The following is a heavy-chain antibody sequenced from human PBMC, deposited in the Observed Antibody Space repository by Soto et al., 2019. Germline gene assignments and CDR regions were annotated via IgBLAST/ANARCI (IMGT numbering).Heavy chain of an antibody. CDR2: IIPILGIT. J-gene: IGHJ6*03. V-gene: IGHV1-69*04. Sequence: ASVKVSCKAYGGTFSSYTISWVRQAPGQGLEWMGRIIPILGITNYAQKFQGRVTITADKSTSTAYMQLSSLRSEDTSVYYCARDLAYYYMDVWGKGTTVTVSS. CDR3: ARDLAYYYMDV. CDR1: GGTFSSYT.